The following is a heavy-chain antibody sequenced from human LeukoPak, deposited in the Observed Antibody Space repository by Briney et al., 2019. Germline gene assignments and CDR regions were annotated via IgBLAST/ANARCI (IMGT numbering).Heavy chain of an antibody. J-gene: IGHJ4*02. CDR3: AKALEVLWFGEPYFDY. V-gene: IGHV3-53*01. Sequence: GGSLRLSCAASGFTVSSNFMSWVRQAPGKGLEWVSVIYSGGSTYYADSVKGRFTISRHNSKNTLYLQMNSLRAEDTAVYYCAKALEVLWFGEPYFDYWGQGILVTVSS. CDR2: IYSGGST. D-gene: IGHD3-10*01. CDR1: GFTVSSNF.